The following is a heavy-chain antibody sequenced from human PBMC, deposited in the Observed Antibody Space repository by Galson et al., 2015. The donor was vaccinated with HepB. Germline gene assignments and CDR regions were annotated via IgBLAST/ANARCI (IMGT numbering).Heavy chain of an antibody. CDR3: ASFLRGYRRDDAFDI. CDR1: GFTFSSYW. J-gene: IGHJ3*02. Sequence: SLRLSCAASGFTFSSYWMSWVRQAPGKGLEWVANIKQDGSEKYYVDSVKGRFTISRDNAKNSLYLQMNSLRAEDTAVYYCASFLRGYRRDDAFDIWGQGTMVTVSS. V-gene: IGHV3-7*01. D-gene: IGHD5-18*01. CDR2: IKQDGSEK.